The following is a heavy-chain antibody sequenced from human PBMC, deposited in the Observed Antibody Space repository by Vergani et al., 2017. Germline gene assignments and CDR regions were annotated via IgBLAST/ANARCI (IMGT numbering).Heavy chain of an antibody. CDR2: FIPTTGKA. D-gene: IGHD3-16*01. CDR3: AGGNGGLSR. J-gene: IGHJ4*02. V-gene: IGHV1-69*02. Sequence: QVHLVQSGAEVRKPESSVNVSCQASVGSFTLYTINWVRQVPGQGLEWLGRFIPTTGKAVYTQKLQGRITFTADTSRGIAYMDVSGLKYEDAATYYCAGGNGGLSRWGQGTLVSV. CDR1: VGSFTLYT.